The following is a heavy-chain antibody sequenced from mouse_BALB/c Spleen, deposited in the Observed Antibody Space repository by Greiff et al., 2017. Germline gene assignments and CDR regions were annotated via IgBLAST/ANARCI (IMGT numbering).Heavy chain of an antibody. CDR3: ARTGPIYYDPMDY. CDR1: GFSLTSYG. J-gene: IGHJ4*01. D-gene: IGHD2-4*01. Sequence: VKLVESGPGLVQPSQSLSITCTVSGFSLTSYGVHWVRQSPGKGLEWLGVIWSGGSTDYNAAFISRLSISKDNSKSQVFFKMNSLQADDTAIYYCARTGPIYYDPMDYWGQGTSVTVSS. V-gene: IGHV2-4-1*01. CDR2: IWSGGST.